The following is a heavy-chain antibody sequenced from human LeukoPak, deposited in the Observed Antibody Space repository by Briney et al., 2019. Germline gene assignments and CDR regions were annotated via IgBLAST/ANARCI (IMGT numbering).Heavy chain of an antibody. CDR1: GFTFSSYA. D-gene: IGHD3-3*01. V-gene: IGHV3-30-3*01. J-gene: IGHJ6*02. CDR2: ISYDGGNK. Sequence: GGSLRLSCAASGFTFSSYAMHWVRQAPGKGLEWVAVISYDGGNKYYADSVKGRFTISRDNSKNTLYLQMNSLRAEDTAVYYCARGGLRFFAFSPRARGYYYGMDVWGQGTPVTVSS. CDR3: ARGGLRFFAFSPRARGYYYGMDV.